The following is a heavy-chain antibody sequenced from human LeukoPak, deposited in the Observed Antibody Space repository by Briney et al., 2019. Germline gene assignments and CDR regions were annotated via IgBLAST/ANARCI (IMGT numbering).Heavy chain of an antibody. D-gene: IGHD6-19*01. Sequence: GGSLRLSCAASGFTFSSYWMSWDRQAPGKGLEWVANIKQDGGEKYYVDSVKGRFTISRDNAKNSLYLQMNSLRAEDTAVYYCARDGRAVAGTLIDYWGQGTLVTVSS. CDR2: IKQDGGEK. V-gene: IGHV3-7*01. CDR3: ARDGRAVAGTLIDY. J-gene: IGHJ4*02. CDR1: GFTFSSYW.